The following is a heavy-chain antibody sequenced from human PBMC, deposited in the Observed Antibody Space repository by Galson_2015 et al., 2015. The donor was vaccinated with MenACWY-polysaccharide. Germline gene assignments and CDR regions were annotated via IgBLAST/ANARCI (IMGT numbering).Heavy chain of an antibody. CDR2: IIVVVGEA. CDR3: ARHYEGITY. Sequence: SVKVPCKASGDIFSDYVISWVRQAPGQGLEWMGRIIVVVGEANYAQKFRDRVTINADRSTRTAYMELRGLRSEDTAVYYCARHYEGITYWGQGTRVTVSA. CDR1: GDIFSDYV. D-gene: IGHD3-10*01. J-gene: IGHJ1*01. V-gene: IGHV1-69*04.